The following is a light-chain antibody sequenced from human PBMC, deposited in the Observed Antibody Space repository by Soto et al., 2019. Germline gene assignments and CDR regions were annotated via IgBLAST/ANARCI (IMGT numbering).Light chain of an antibody. CDR1: QSVLYSSNNKNY. Sequence: DIVMTQSPDSLAVSLGERATINCKSSQSVLYSSNNKNYLAWYQQKPGQHPKLLIYWASTRESGVPDRFSGSGSGTDFTLTISSLQAGDVAVYYCQQYYSTPWSFGQGTKVEIK. V-gene: IGKV4-1*01. CDR2: WAS. CDR3: QQYYSTPWS. J-gene: IGKJ1*01.